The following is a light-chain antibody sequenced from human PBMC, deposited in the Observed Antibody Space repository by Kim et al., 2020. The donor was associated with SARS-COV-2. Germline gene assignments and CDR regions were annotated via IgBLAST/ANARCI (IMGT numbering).Light chain of an antibody. V-gene: IGKV1-5*01. CDR2: DAS. J-gene: IGKJ1*01. Sequence: YVGDRVTITCRASKSVSTWLAWYQQRPGKAPKLLIFDASSLHSGVPSRFSGSGSGTEFTLTISSLQPDDFATYYCQQYNTYATWTFGQGTKVDIK. CDR1: KSVSTW. CDR3: QQYNTYATWT.